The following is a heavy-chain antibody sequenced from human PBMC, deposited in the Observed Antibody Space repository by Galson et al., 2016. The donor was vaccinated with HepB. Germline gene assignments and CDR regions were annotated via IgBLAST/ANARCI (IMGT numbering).Heavy chain of an antibody. D-gene: IGHD3-10*01. Sequence: SLRLSCAASGFTFSDFYMSWVRQAPGKGLEWVSYISSSSDYTNNADSVKGRFTISRDNAKNSLYLQMNSLRAEDTAVYYCARHYGSGSYFAIDYWGQGTLVTVPS. CDR3: ARHYGSGSYFAIDY. CDR2: ISSSSDYT. CDR1: GFTFSDFY. J-gene: IGHJ4*02. V-gene: IGHV3-11*03.